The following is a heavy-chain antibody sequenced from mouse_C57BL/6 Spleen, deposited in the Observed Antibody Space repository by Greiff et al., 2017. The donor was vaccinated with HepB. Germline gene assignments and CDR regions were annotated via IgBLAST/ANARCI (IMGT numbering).Heavy chain of an antibody. CDR1: GYTFTSYG. V-gene: IGHV1-81*01. J-gene: IGHJ2*01. CDR3: ARPHYYGSSYSDY. Sequence: VKLMESGAELARPGASVKLSCKASGYTFTSYGISWVKQRTGQGLEWIGEIYPRSGNTYYNEKFKGKATLTADKSSSTAYMELRSLTSEDSAVYFCARPHYYGSSYSDYWGQGTTLTVSS. CDR2: IYPRSGNT. D-gene: IGHD1-1*01.